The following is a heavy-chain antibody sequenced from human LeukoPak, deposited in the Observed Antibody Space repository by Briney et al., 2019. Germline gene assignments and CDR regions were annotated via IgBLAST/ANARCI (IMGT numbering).Heavy chain of an antibody. J-gene: IGHJ4*02. D-gene: IGHD6-13*01. CDR2: ISWNSGSI. V-gene: IGHV3-9*01. CDR1: RFTFDDYA. CDR3: AKDLGYSSNN. Sequence: PGGSLRLSCAASRFTFDDYAMHWVRQAPGKGLEWVSSISWNSGSIGYADSVKGRFTISRDNVKNSLYLQMNSLRAEDTALYYCAKDLGYSSNNWGQGTLVTVSS.